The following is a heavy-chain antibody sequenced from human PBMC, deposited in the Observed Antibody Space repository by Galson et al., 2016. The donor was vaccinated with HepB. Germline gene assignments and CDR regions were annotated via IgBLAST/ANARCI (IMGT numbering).Heavy chain of an antibody. CDR1: EFTFTSYA. D-gene: IGHD6-6*01. V-gene: IGHV3-23*01. J-gene: IGHJ4*02. CDR3: AKDRWTGQLLPHGFDY. CDR2: INNSGGHT. Sequence: LRLSCAASEFTFTSYAMSWVRQAPGKGLEWVSSINNSGGHTHYADSVKGRFTISRDNSKNTLFLQMNSLRAEDTALYYCAKDRWTGQLLPHGFDYWGQGTLVTVSS.